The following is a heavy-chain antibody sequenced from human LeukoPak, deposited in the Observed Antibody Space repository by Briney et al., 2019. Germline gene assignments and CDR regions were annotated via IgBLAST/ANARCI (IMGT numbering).Heavy chain of an antibody. CDR1: GFTCSSYA. Sequence: GGSLRLSGAASGFTCSSYAMSWVRQAPGKGLEWVSAISGSGGSTYYADSVKGRFTISRDNSKNPLYLQMNSLRAEDTAVYYCAKGRIAAGYYFDYWGQGPLVTVSS. CDR2: ISGSGGST. V-gene: IGHV3-23*01. J-gene: IGHJ4*02. D-gene: IGHD6-13*01. CDR3: AKGRIAAGYYFDY.